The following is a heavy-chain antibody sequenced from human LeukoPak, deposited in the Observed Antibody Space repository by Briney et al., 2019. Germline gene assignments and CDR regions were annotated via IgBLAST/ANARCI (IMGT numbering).Heavy chain of an antibody. J-gene: IGHJ3*02. CDR2: INPDRGGT. Sequence: ASVKVSCKASGYSFTGYYMYWVRQAPAQGLEWMGWINPDRGGTNYAQKFQGRVTMTRDTSISTAYMELSSLRSDDTAVFYCARGSTRGASSDIWGQGTMVTVSS. CDR1: GYSFTGYY. D-gene: IGHD5/OR15-5a*01. V-gene: IGHV1-2*02. CDR3: ARGSTRGASSDI.